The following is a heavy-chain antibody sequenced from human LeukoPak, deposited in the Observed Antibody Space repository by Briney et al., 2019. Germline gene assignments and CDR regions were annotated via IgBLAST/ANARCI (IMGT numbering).Heavy chain of an antibody. J-gene: IGHJ4*02. CDR3: ARGGYYSSGSYYY. CDR1: GFTFTSHW. V-gene: IGHV3-74*01. Sequence: PGGSLRLSCAASGFTFTSHWMHWVRQAPGKWRVGVSHINSDGSSTSYADSVKGRFAISRDNAKNTLYLQMNSLRAEDTAVYYCARGGYYSSGSYYYWGQGTLVTVSS. CDR2: INSDGSST. D-gene: IGHD3-10*01.